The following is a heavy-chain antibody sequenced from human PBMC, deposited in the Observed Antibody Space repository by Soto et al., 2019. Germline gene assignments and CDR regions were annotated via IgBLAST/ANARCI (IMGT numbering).Heavy chain of an antibody. V-gene: IGHV4-38-2*01. Sequence: PSDTLYITSAVSGYSISSGYYGGRIRQPPGKGLEWIGSIYHSGSTYYNPSLKSRVTISVDTSKNQFSLKLSSVTAADTAVYYCARVGERMTTVTTWFYYYYGMDVWGQGTTVTVSS. CDR3: ARVGERMTTVTTWFYYYYGMDV. CDR1: GYSISSGYY. CDR2: IYHSGST. J-gene: IGHJ6*02. D-gene: IGHD4-4*01.